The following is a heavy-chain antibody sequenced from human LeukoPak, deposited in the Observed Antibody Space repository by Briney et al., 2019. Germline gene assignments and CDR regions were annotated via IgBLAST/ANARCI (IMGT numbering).Heavy chain of an antibody. J-gene: IGHJ4*02. D-gene: IGHD2-15*01. CDR1: GGSISGYY. CDR2: IYYSGST. CDR3: ARLTYCSGGGCHYYFDY. V-gene: IGHV4-59*08. Sequence: SETLSLTCTVSGGSISGYYWSWIRQPPGKGLEWIGYIYYSGSTNYNPSLKSRVSISVDTSKNQFSLKLSSVTAADTAVYYCARLTYCSGGGCHYYFDYWGQGTLVTVSS.